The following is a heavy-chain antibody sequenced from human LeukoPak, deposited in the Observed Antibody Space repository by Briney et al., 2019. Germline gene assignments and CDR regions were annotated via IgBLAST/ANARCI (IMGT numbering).Heavy chain of an antibody. CDR1: GFTFSSYA. CDR3: ASSGYDFWSGYPDV. J-gene: IGHJ6*04. CDR2: ISYDGSNK. V-gene: IGHV3-30-3*01. D-gene: IGHD3-3*01. Sequence: GGSLRLSCAASGFTFSSYAMHWVRQAPGKGLEWVAVISYDGSNKYYADSVKGRFTISRDNSKNTLYLQMNSLRAEDTAVYYCASSGYDFWSGYPDVWGKGTTVTVSS.